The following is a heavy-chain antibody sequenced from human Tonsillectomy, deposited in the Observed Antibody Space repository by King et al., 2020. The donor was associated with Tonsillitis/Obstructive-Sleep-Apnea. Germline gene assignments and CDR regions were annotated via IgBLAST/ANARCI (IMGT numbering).Heavy chain of an antibody. CDR3: ARGDLXXGYYASTVFDS. J-gene: IGHJ5*01. D-gene: IGHD3-9*01. V-gene: IGHV4-34*01. CDR1: GGSFSGYY. Sequence: QVQLQQWGAGLLKPSETLSLTCAVYGGSFSGYYWSWIRQPPGKALEWIGEIHHGGSTRFNPSLKTRVTISLNSSKNHFSLRLHSMTAADTAVYYCARGDLXXGYYASTVFDSXGQGTLVTVSS. CDR2: IHHGGST.